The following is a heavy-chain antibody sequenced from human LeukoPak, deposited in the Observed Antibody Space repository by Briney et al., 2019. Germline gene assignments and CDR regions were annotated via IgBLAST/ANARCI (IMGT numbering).Heavy chain of an antibody. V-gene: IGHV3-48*01. J-gene: IGHJ1*01. CDR1: GFTFSSYA. D-gene: IGHD6-6*01. CDR3: ARVVSDRAFGAARPAEYFQH. Sequence: PGGSLRLSCAASGFTFSSYAMSWVRQAPGKGLEWVSYISSSSSTIYYADSVKGRFTISRDNAKNSLYLQMNSLRAEDTAVYYCARVVSDRAFGAARPAEYFQHWGQGTLVTVSS. CDR2: ISSSSSTI.